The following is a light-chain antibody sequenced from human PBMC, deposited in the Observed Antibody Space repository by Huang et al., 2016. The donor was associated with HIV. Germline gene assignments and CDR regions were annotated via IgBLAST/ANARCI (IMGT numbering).Light chain of an antibody. CDR2: GAS. CDR1: QSFSSN. J-gene: IGKJ3*01. Sequence: EIVMTQSPATLSVSPGERATLSCRASQSFSSNLAWYQQKPGQAPRLLIYGASTRATGIPASFSGSGSGTEFTLTISSLQSEDFAVYYCQQYNNWPPVFGPGTKVDIK. V-gene: IGKV3-15*01. CDR3: QQYNNWPPV.